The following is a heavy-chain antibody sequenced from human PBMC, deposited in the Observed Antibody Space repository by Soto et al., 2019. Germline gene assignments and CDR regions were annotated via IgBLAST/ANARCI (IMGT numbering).Heavy chain of an antibody. V-gene: IGHV6-1*01. CDR1: GFSISTDSAA. J-gene: IGHJ4*02. D-gene: IGHD6-19*01. CDR2: TYYRSGWSR. Sequence: QTLSLTCDISGFSISTDSAAWNWIRQSPSRGLEWLGRTYYRSGWSREYAVSVRGRITINPDTSKNQFSLQLNSVTPEDTAVYYCARAYSSGWFSYFDFWGQGTLVTVSS. CDR3: ARAYSSGWFSYFDF.